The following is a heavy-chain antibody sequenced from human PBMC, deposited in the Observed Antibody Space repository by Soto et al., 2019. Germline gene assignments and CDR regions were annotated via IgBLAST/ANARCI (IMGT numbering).Heavy chain of an antibody. V-gene: IGHV4-30-4*01. CDR1: GGSIRSGDSY. J-gene: IGHJ4*02. D-gene: IGHD3-22*01. Sequence: SETLSLTCTVSGGSIRSGDSYWSWIRRPPGKGLEWIGYIYYSGSTYYNPSLKSRVTISLDTTKNQFSLNLSSVTAADTAVYYCARTHYTDRSGTDYWGQGTLVTVSS. CDR3: ARTHYTDRSGTDY. CDR2: IYYSGST.